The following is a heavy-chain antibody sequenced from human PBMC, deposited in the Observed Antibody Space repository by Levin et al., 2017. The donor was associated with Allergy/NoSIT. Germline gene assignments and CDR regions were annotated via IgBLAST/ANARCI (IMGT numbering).Heavy chain of an antibody. V-gene: IGHV3-53*01. Sequence: GGSLRLSCAASGFTVSSNYMSWVRQAPGKGLEWVSVIYSGGSTYYADSVKGRFTISRDNSKNTLYLQMNSLRAEDTAVYYCAREERFGTYYDYGMDVWGQGTTVTVSS. CDR3: AREERFGTYYDYGMDV. CDR2: IYSGGST. D-gene: IGHD3-10*01. J-gene: IGHJ6*02. CDR1: GFTVSSNY.